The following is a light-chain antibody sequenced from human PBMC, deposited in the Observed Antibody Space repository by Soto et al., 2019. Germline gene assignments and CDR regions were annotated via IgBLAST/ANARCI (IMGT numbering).Light chain of an antibody. J-gene: IGLJ1*01. CDR3: SSDASSSSYV. CDR1: SSDVGGYNH. CDR2: EVT. Sequence: QSALTQPASVSGSPGQSITISCTGTSSDVGGYNHVSWYQIHPGKAPKLIIYEVTSRPSGVSYRFSGSKSGNSASLTISGLQAEDEADYYCSSDASSSSYVFGGGTKLTVL. V-gene: IGLV2-14*01.